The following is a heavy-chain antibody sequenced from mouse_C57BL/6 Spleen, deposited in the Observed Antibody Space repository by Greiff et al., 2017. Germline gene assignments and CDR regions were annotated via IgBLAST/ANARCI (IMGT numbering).Heavy chain of an antibody. V-gene: IGHV1-72*01. CDR2: IDPNRGGT. CDR1: GYTFTSYW. CDR3: ALGYDGGDYAMDY. D-gene: IGHD2-2*01. Sequence: VQLQQPGAELVKPGASVTLSCKASGYTFTSYWMHWVKQRPGRGLEWIGRIDPNRGGTKYNEKFKSKATLTVDKPSSTAYMQLSSLTSEDSAVYYCALGYDGGDYAMDYWGQGTSVTVSS. J-gene: IGHJ4*01.